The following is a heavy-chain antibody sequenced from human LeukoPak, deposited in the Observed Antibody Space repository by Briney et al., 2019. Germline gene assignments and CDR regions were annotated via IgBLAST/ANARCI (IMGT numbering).Heavy chain of an antibody. V-gene: IGHV4-61*02. CDR2: IYTSGST. Sequence: PSETLSLTCTVSGGSISSGSYYWSWIRQPAGKGLEWIGRIYTSGSTNYNPSLKSRVTISVDTYKNQFSLKLSSVTAADTAVYYCARGSYDFWSGYYTAVDYWGQGTLVTVSS. D-gene: IGHD3-3*01. CDR1: GGSISSGSYY. CDR3: ARGSYDFWSGYYTAVDY. J-gene: IGHJ4*02.